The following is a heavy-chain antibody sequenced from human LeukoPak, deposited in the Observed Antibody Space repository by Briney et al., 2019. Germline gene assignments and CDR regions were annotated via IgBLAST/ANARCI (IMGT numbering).Heavy chain of an antibody. CDR2: ISTSGST. Sequence: SETLSLTCTVSGGSISSGTYYWSWIRQPAGKGPEWIGRISTSGSTSYNSSLKSRVTISVDTSKNQFSLKLNSVTAADTAVYYCARVGLTPGYMDVWGKGTTVTVSS. J-gene: IGHJ6*03. CDR3: ARVGLTPGYMDV. CDR1: GGSISSGTYY. V-gene: IGHV4-61*02. D-gene: IGHD3-9*01.